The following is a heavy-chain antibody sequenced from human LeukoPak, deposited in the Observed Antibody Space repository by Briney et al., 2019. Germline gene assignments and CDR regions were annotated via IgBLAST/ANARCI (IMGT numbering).Heavy chain of an antibody. D-gene: IGHD6-19*01. V-gene: IGHV1-2*02. Sequence: ASVKASCKASGYTFTGYYMHWVRQAPGQGLEWMGWINPNSGGTNYAQKFQGRVTMTRDTSISTAYMELSRLRSDDTAVYYCARSFYSSGWYYYYYGMDVWGQGTTVTVSS. CDR1: GYTFTGYY. CDR3: ARSFYSSGWYYYYYGMDV. J-gene: IGHJ6*02. CDR2: INPNSGGT.